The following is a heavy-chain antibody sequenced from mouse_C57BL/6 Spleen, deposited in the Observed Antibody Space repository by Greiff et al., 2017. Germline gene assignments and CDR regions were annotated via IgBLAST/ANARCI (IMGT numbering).Heavy chain of an antibody. J-gene: IGHJ2*01. CDR1: GYTFTSYW. V-gene: IGHV1-64*01. D-gene: IGHD1-1*01. Sequence: QVQLQQPGAELVKPGASVKLSCKASGYTFTSYWMHWVKQRPGQGLEWIGMIHPTSGSTNYNEKFKSKATLTVDKSSSTAYMQLSSLTSEDSAVYYCARGTTVRYFDYWGQGTTLTVSS. CDR2: IHPTSGST. CDR3: ARGTTVRYFDY.